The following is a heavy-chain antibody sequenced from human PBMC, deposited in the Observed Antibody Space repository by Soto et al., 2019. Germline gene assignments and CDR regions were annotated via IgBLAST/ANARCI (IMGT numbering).Heavy chain of an antibody. CDR2: IYYSGGS. Sequence: SETLSLTCTVSAGSISSYYWSWIRQPPGKALEWIGYIYYSGGSGYNPSLQSRVTLSLDASKKQLSLNLSSVTAADRAVYYCAVSSGTYARFDYWGQGTLVTVSS. J-gene: IGHJ4*02. CDR1: AGSISSYY. D-gene: IGHD1-26*01. V-gene: IGHV4-59*01. CDR3: AVSSGTYARFDY.